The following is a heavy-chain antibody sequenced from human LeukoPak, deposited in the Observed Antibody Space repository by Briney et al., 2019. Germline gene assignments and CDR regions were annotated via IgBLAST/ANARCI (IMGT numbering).Heavy chain of an antibody. CDR3: AKDPRYGGNSA. V-gene: IGHV3-30*04. CDR2: ISYDGSYK. CDR1: GFTFSSYA. D-gene: IGHD4-23*01. J-gene: IGHJ5*02. Sequence: GGSLRLSCAASGFTFSSYAMHWVRQAPGKGLEWVALISYDGSYKYYADSVKGRFTISRDISQNTLYLQMNSLRAEDTAVYYCAKDPRYGGNSAWGQGTLVTVSS.